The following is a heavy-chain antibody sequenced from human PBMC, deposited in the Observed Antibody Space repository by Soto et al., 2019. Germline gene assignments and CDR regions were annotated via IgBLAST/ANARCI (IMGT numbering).Heavy chain of an antibody. CDR1: GGSISSSSYY. J-gene: IGHJ4*02. CDR3: ARRSLVVAATTDY. Sequence: QLQLQESGPGLVKPSETLSLTCTVSGGSISSSSYYWGWIRQPPGKGLEWSGSIYYSGSTYYNPSLKSRVTIAVDTSKNQFSLKLSSVTAADTAVYYCARRSLVVAATTDYWGQGTLVTVSS. D-gene: IGHD2-15*01. CDR2: IYYSGST. V-gene: IGHV4-39*01.